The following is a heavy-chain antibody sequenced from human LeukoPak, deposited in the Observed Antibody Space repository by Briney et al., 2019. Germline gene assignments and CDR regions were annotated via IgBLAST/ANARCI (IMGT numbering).Heavy chain of an antibody. CDR1: GFTFSSYS. J-gene: IGHJ4*02. CDR3: ARETYYYDSSGYGDY. CDR2: ISSSSSYI. Sequence: GGSLRLSCAASGFTFSSYSMTWVRQAPGKGLEWVSSISSSSSYIYYADSVKGRFTISRDNSKNTLYLQMNSLRAEDTAVYYCARETYYYDSSGYGDYWGQGTLVTVSS. D-gene: IGHD3-22*01. V-gene: IGHV3-21*01.